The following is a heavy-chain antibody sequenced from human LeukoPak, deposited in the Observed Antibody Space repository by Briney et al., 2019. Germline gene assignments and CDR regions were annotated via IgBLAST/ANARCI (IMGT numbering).Heavy chain of an antibody. CDR3: ARDQRQQLATKNYYYYGMDV. CDR2: INAGNGNT. V-gene: IGHV1-3*01. CDR1: GYTFTSYA. D-gene: IGHD6-13*01. Sequence: GASVKVSCKASGYTFTSYAMHWVRQAPGQRREGMGWINAGNGNTKYSQKFQGRVTITRDTSASTAYMELSSLRSEDTAVYYCARDQRQQLATKNYYYYGMDVWGQGTTVTVSS. J-gene: IGHJ6*02.